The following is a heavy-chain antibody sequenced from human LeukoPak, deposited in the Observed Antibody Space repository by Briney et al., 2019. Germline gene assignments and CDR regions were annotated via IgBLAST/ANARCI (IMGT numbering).Heavy chain of an antibody. J-gene: IGHJ4*02. D-gene: IGHD3-22*01. CDR2: INHSGST. V-gene: IGHV4-34*01. CDR1: GGSFSGYY. Sequence: SETLSLTCAVYGGSFSGYYWSWIRQPPGKGLEWIGEINHSGSTNYNPSLKSRVTISVDTSKNQFPLKLSSVTAADTAVYYCARGLSSDSSGYYRRGLGYFDYWGQGTLVTVSS. CDR3: ARGLSSDSSGYYRRGLGYFDY.